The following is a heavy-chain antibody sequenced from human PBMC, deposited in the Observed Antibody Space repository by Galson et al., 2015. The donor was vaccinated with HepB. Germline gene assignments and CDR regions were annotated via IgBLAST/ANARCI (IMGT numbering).Heavy chain of an antibody. CDR3: ARDTAMVLAGY. CDR2: IIPILGIA. J-gene: IGHJ4*02. D-gene: IGHD5-18*01. V-gene: IGHV1-69*04. CDR1: GGTFSSYA. Sequence: SVKVSCKASGGTFSSYAISRVRQAPGQGLEWMGRIIPILGIANYAQKFQGRVTITADKSTSTAYMELSSLRSEDTAVYYCARDTAMVLAGYWGQGTLVTVSS.